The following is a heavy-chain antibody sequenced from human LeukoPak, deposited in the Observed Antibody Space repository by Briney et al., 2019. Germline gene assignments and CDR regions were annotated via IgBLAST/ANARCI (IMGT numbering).Heavy chain of an antibody. CDR3: AKVRGSGDCFPGS. V-gene: IGHV3-23*01. CDR1: GFTFSSFA. Sequence: GGSFRLSCAASGFTFSSFAMSWVRQAPGKGLEWASAISARGDSTYSPDSVKGRFTISRDNSKNTVYLQMNSLRADDTAVYYCAKVRGSGDCFPGSWGPGTLV. D-gene: IGHD2-21*02. CDR2: ISARGDST. J-gene: IGHJ4*02.